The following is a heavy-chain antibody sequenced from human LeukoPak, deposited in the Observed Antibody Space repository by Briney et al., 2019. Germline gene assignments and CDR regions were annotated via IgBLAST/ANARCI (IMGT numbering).Heavy chain of an antibody. Sequence: SVKVPCKASGGTFSSYAISWVRQAPGQGLEWMGGIIPIFGTANYAQKFQGRVTITADESTSTAYMELSSLRSEDTAVYYCARVVYMVTHPRGFDPWGQGTLVTVSS. J-gene: IGHJ5*02. CDR3: ARVVYMVTHPRGFDP. D-gene: IGHD2-21*02. V-gene: IGHV1-69*01. CDR2: IIPIFGTA. CDR1: GGTFSSYA.